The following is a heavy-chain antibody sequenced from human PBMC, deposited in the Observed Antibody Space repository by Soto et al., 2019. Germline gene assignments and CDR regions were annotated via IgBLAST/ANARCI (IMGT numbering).Heavy chain of an antibody. Sequence: QMQLVQSEPEVKKPGTSVKVSCKASGFTFTSSAVQWVRQARGQRLEWIGWIVVGSGNTKYAQKFQERVTITRDMSTSIAYMELSSLTSEDTAVYYCAAEIDDYGAYNYWGQGTLVTVSS. CDR1: GFTFTSSA. V-gene: IGHV1-58*01. D-gene: IGHD4-17*01. CDR3: AAEIDDYGAYNY. J-gene: IGHJ4*02. CDR2: IVVGSGNT.